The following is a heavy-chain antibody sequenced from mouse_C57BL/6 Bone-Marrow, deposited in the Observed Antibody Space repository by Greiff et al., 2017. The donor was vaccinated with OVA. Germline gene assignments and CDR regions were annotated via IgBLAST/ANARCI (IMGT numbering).Heavy chain of an antibody. Sequence: EVQRVESGGGLVQPGGSLKLSCAASGFTFSDYYMYWVRQTPEKRLEWVAYISNGGGSTYYPDTVKGRFTISRDNAKNTLYLQMSRLKSEDTAMYYCARHADYYGSSFAYWGQGTLVTVSA. V-gene: IGHV5-12*01. CDR1: GFTFSDYY. CDR3: ARHADYYGSSFAY. D-gene: IGHD1-1*01. CDR2: ISNGGGST. J-gene: IGHJ3*01.